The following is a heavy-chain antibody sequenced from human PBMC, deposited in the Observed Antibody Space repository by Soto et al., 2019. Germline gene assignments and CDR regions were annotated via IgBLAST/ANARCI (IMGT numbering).Heavy chain of an antibody. CDR2: IYSGGTT. J-gene: IGHJ5*02. V-gene: IGHV3-66*01. Sequence: PEESLRLSSQPSGFTVSSNYMSWVRQAPGKGLEWVSVIYSGGTTYYADSVKGRFTISRDNSKNTLYLQMNSLRAEDTAVYYCARNGDSSDYRGWFDPWGQGT. CDR1: GFTVSSNY. CDR3: ARNGDSSDYRGWFDP. D-gene: IGHD3-22*01.